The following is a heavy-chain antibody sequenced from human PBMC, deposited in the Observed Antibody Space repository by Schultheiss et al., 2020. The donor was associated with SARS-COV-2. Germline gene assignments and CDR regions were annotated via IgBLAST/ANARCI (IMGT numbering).Heavy chain of an antibody. J-gene: IGHJ4*02. Sequence: SETLSLTCTVSGGSISSSSYYWGWIRQPPGKGLEWIGEINHSGSTYYNPSLKSRVTISVDTSKNQFSLKLSSVTAADTAVYYCARHGDANYDYVWGSYRKNGFDYWGQGTLVTVSS. V-gene: IGHV4-39*01. CDR1: GGSISSSSYY. CDR2: INHSGST. CDR3: ARHGDANYDYVWGSYRKNGFDY. D-gene: IGHD3-16*02.